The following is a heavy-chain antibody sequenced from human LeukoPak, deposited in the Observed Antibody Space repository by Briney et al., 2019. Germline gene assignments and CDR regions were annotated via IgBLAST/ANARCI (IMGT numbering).Heavy chain of an antibody. Sequence: PSGTLSLTCAVSGGSISSSKWWSWVRQTPGKGLEWIGEIYHSGSTNYKPSLKMRVTISVDKSKNQFSLKLSSVTAADTAVYYCARGGWYYYGSGVHNWFDPWGQGTLVTVSS. CDR2: IYHSGST. J-gene: IGHJ5*02. D-gene: IGHD3-10*01. CDR1: GGSISSSKW. V-gene: IGHV4-4*02. CDR3: ARGGWYYYGSGVHNWFDP.